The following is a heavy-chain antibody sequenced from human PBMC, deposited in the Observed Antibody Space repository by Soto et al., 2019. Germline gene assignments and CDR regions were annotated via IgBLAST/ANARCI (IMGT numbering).Heavy chain of an antibody. V-gene: IGHV1-2*04. J-gene: IGHJ6*02. CDR2: INPNSGGT. CDR3: ARAGSTYYDILTGYSYSDYYYYGMDV. D-gene: IGHD3-9*01. Sequence: ASVKVSCKASGYTFTGYYMHWVRQAPGQGLEWMGWINPNSGGTNYAQKFQGWVTMTRDTSISTAYMELSRLRSDDTAVYYCARAGSTYYDILTGYSYSDYYYYGMDVWGQGTTVTVS. CDR1: GYTFTGYY.